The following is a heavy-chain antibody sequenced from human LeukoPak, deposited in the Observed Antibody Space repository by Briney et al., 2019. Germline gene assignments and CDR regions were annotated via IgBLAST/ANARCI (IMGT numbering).Heavy chain of an antibody. D-gene: IGHD3-22*01. CDR2: IYYSGST. Sequence: SETLSLTCTVSGGSISSYYWSWIRQPPGKGLEWIGYIYYSGSTYYNPSLKSRVTISVDTSKNQFSLKLDSVTAADTAVYYCARASTYYYDSSGTEFDYWGQGTLVTVSS. CDR1: GGSISSYY. J-gene: IGHJ4*02. CDR3: ARASTYYYDSSGTEFDY. V-gene: IGHV4-59*12.